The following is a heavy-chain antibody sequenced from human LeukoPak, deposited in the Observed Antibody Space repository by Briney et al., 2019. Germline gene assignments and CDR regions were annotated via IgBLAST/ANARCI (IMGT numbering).Heavy chain of an antibody. J-gene: IGHJ4*02. D-gene: IGHD6-6*01. CDR1: GGSISRSAYN. CDR3: ARYVSSSGYFDF. V-gene: IGHV4-39*01. CDR2: IFYSGAT. Sequence: SETLSLTCTVSGGSISRSAYNWGWIRLPQGKGLEWIGSIFYSGATYYNPSLKSRVTISADTSNNQLSLILSSVTASDTAVYPCARYVSSSGYFDFWGQGTMVTVSS.